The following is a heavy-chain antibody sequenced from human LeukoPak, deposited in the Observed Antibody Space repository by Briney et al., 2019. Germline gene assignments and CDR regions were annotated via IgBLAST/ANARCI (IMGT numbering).Heavy chain of an antibody. D-gene: IGHD2-2*01. CDR3: ARGYQLRGGMGFWFDP. J-gene: IGHJ5*02. V-gene: IGHV7-4-1*02. CDR2: INTNTGNP. Sequence: ASVKVSCKASGYTFTSYAMNWVRQAPGQGLEWMGWINTNTGNPTYAQGFTGRFVFSLDTSVSTAYLQISSLKAEDTAVYYCARGYQLRGGMGFWFDPWGQGTLVTVSS. CDR1: GYTFTSYA.